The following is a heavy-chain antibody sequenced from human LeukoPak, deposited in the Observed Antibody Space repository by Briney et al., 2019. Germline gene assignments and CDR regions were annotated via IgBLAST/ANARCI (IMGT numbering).Heavy chain of an antibody. CDR3: ATNTFYYDGGGYRPHY. CDR2: VIPIYGTA. D-gene: IGHD3-22*01. CDR1: GGTFNSYA. V-gene: IGHV1-69*13. Sequence: SVKVSCKASGGTFNSYAISWVRQAPGQGLEWVGGVIPIYGTADYAQKFQGRVTITADESTSTAYMELSGLRSEDTAVYYCATNTFYYDGGGYRPHYWGQGTLVTVSS. J-gene: IGHJ4*02.